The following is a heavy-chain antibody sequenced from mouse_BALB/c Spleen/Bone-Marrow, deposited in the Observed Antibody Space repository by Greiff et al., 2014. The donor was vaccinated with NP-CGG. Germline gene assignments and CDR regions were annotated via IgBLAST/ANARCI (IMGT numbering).Heavy chain of an antibody. V-gene: IGHV3-8*02. CDR2: ISYSGST. CDR1: GDSITSGY. D-gene: IGHD2-2*01. CDR3: ARFGYDYALDY. J-gene: IGHJ4*01. Sequence: YKTLSLTCSVPGDSITSGYWNWIRKFPGNNLEYMGYISYSGSTYYNPSLKSRISITRDTSKNQYYLQLKSVTTEDTATYYCARFGYDYALDYWGQGTSVTVSS.